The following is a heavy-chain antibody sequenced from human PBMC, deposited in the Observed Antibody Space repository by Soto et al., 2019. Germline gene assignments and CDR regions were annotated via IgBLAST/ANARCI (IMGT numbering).Heavy chain of an antibody. CDR3: ARDSGTGGYYKLDY. CDR2: INSDGSST. J-gene: IGHJ4*02. V-gene: IGHV3-74*01. Sequence: GGSMRLSWGASGFTSSSYWMHRVRQAPGKGLVWVSRINSDGSSTSYADSVKGRFTISRDNAKNTLYLQMNDLRAEDTAVYYCARDSGTGGYYKLDYWGQATLVTVSS. D-gene: IGHD3-22*01. CDR1: GFTSSSYW.